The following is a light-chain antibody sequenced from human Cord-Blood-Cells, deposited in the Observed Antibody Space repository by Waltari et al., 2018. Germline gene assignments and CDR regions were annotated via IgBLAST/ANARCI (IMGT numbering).Light chain of an antibody. J-gene: IGLJ2*01. CDR1: SPHLGSNS. Sequence: QSVLTQPHSASGTPGQRVTIPCSGSSPHLGSNSVYWYQQLPGTAPKLLIYRNNQPPSGVPDRFSGSKSGTSASLAISGLRSEDEADYYCAAWDDSLSGPVFGGGTKLTVL. CDR3: AAWDDSLSGPV. CDR2: RNN. V-gene: IGLV1-47*01.